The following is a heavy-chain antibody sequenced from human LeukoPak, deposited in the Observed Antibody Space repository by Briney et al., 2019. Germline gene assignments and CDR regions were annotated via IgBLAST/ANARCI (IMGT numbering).Heavy chain of an antibody. CDR3: ARVDRVNWFDP. Sequence: SETLSLTCTVSGGSISSSSYYWGWIRQPPGRGLEWIGNVYYVGTTNYHPSFKSRVTISVDASRSKFSLRLTSLTPADTAVYFCARVDRVNWFDPWGQGTLVTVSS. CDR1: GGSISSSSYY. J-gene: IGHJ5*02. CDR2: VYYVGTT. V-gene: IGHV4-39*07.